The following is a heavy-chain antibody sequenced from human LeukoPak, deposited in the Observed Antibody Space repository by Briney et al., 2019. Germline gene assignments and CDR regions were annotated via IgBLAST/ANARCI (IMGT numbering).Heavy chain of an antibody. CDR1: GGSISTSSYY. J-gene: IGHJ4*02. V-gene: IGHV4-39*07. D-gene: IGHD1-14*01. CDR3: ARDITGSFDY. CDR2: IFYSGST. Sequence: SETLSLTCTVSGGSISTSSYYWGWVRQPPGKGLGWIGNIFYSGSTYYNPSLKSRVTISVDTSKNQFSLKLSSVTAADTAVYYCARDITGSFDYWGQGNLVTVSS.